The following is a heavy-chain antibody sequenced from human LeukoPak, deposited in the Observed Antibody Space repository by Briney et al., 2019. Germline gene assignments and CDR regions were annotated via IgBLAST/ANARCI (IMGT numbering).Heavy chain of an antibody. D-gene: IGHD3-22*01. CDR1: GFTFSSYS. CDR3: ARDGFDSSGYYHDY. J-gene: IGHJ4*02. V-gene: IGHV3-21*01. CDR2: ISSSSSYI. Sequence: GGSLRLSCAASGFTFSSYSMNWVRQAPGKGLEWVSSISSSSSYIYCADSVKGRFTISRDNAKNSLYLQMNSLRAEDTAVYYCARDGFDSSGYYHDYWGQGTLVTVSS.